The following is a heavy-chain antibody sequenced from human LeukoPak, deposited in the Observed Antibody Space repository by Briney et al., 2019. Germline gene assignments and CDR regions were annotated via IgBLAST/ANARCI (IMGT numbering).Heavy chain of an antibody. V-gene: IGHV4-59*08. D-gene: IGHD3-10*01. CDR1: GGSISTYY. J-gene: IGHJ3*01. CDR3: ARYGSGAYALDV. Sequence: PSETLSLTCSVSGGSISTYYWTWIRQPPGKGLEWIAHIHYSGTIKYNPSLQSRVSMSVDTSKNQFSLRLSSVTAADTAVYYCARYGSGAYALDVWGQGTVVTVSS. CDR2: IHYSGTI.